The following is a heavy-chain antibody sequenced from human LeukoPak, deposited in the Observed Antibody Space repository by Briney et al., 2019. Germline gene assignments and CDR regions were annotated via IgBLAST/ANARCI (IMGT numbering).Heavy chain of an antibody. D-gene: IGHD2-8*01. CDR3: AKERCTNAVCYFGSGMDV. Sequence: PGGSQRLSCAASGFSFSSYAMSWVRQAPGKGLEWVAGISGSGGSTYYADSVKGRFTISRDNSKNTLYLQMNSLGAEDTAVYYCAKERCTNAVCYFGSGMDVWGQGTTVTVSS. J-gene: IGHJ6*02. V-gene: IGHV3-23*01. CDR2: ISGSGGST. CDR1: GFSFSSYA.